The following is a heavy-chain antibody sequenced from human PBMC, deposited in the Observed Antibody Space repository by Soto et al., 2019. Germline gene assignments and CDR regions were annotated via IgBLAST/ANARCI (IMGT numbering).Heavy chain of an antibody. J-gene: IGHJ6*02. CDR2: ISPNSGGT. CDR3: ARAAAAGPTPYYYYGMDV. CDR1: GYTFTGYY. V-gene: IGHV1-2*04. Sequence: ASVKVSCKASGYTFTGYYMHWVRQAPGQGLEWMGWISPNSGGTNYAQKFQGWVTMTRDTSISTAYMELSRLRSDDTAVYYCARAAAAGPTPYYYYGMDVWGQGTTVTVSS. D-gene: IGHD6-13*01.